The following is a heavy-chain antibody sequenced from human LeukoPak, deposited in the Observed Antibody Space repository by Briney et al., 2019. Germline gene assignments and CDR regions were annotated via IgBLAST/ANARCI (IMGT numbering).Heavy chain of an antibody. J-gene: IGHJ4*02. CDR1: GFSFSNAG. CDR3: TTASPIVGATRDDY. D-gene: IGHD1-26*01. Sequence: GGSLRLSCATSGFSFSNAGMSWVRQAPGKGLEWVGRIKSKTDGGTTDYAAPVKGRFTISRDDSKNTLYLQMNSLKTEDTAVYYCTTASPIVGATRDDYWGQGTLVTVSS. CDR2: IKSKTDGGTT. V-gene: IGHV3-15*01.